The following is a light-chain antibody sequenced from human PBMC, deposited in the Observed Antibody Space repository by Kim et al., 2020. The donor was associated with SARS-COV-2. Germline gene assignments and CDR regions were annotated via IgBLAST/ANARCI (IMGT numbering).Light chain of an antibody. V-gene: IGKV1-5*03. J-gene: IGKJ1*01. CDR1: QSISSW. CDR3: QQYYSDWT. CDR2: KAS. Sequence: DVQMTQSPSTLSASVGDRVTITCRASQSISSWLAWYQQKPGKAPKLLIYKASSLESGVPSRFSGSGSGTEFTLTISSLQAEDFATYFCQQYYSDWTFGQGTKVDFK.